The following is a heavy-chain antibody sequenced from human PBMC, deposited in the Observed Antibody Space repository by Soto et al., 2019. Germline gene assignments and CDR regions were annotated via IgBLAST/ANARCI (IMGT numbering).Heavy chain of an antibody. CDR1: GGSISSSGYY. D-gene: IGHD2-15*01. CDR3: ARHTPAISISDH. CDR2: IYYSGST. Sequence: SETLSLTCTVSGGSISSSGYYWGWIRQPPGKGLEWIGSIYYSGSTYYNPSLKSRVTISVDTSKNQFSLKLSSVTAADTAVYYCARHTPAISISDHWGQGILVTVSS. V-gene: IGHV4-39*01. J-gene: IGHJ4*02.